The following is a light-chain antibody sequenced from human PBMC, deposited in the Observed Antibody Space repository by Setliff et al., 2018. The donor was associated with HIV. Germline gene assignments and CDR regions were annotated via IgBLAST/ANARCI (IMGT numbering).Light chain of an antibody. CDR2: EVT. J-gene: IGLJ1*01. CDR3: SSYTNISTRV. Sequence: QSALAQPASVSGSPGQSITISCTGSNSDIGSYDFVSWYQHHPGKAPKLMIYEVTNRPSGVSNRFSASKSGNTASPTISGLRTEDEADYYCSSYTNISTRVFGTGTKVTVL. V-gene: IGLV2-14*01. CDR1: NSDIGSYDF.